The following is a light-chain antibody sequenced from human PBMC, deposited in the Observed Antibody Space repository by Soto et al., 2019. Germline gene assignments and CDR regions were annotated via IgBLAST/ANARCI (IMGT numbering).Light chain of an antibody. V-gene: IGKV1-33*01. J-gene: IGKJ4*01. CDR1: QDISNY. CDR2: DAS. Sequence: DIQMTQSPSSLSASVGDRVTITCPASQDISNYLNWYQQKPGKAPKLLIYDASNLETGVPSRFSGSGSGTDFTFTISSLQHEDIATYYCQQYDNLPLTFGGGNKVDIK. CDR3: QQYDNLPLT.